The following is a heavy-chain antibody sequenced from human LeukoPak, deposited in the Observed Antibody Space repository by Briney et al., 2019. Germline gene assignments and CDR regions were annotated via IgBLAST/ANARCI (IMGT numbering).Heavy chain of an antibody. V-gene: IGHV3-30*02. CDR3: AKDLDGATHFDY. CDR1: GFTFSSYG. Sequence: GGSLRLSCAASGFTFSSYGMHWVRQAPGKGLEWVAFIRYDGSNKYYADSVKGRFTISRDNSKNTLYLQMNGLRAEDTAVYYCAKDLDGATHFDYWGQGTLVTVSS. D-gene: IGHD2-15*01. J-gene: IGHJ4*02. CDR2: IRYDGSNK.